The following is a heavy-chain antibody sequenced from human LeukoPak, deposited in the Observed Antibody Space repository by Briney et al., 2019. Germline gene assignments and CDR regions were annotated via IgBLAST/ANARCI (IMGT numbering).Heavy chain of an antibody. V-gene: IGHV1-8*03. J-gene: IGHJ6*03. Sequence: ASVKVSCKASGYTFTSYDINWVRQATGQGLEWMGWMNPNSGNTGYAQKFQGRVTITRNTSISTAYMELSSLRSEDTAVYYCARGRRDTYYDILAGYHYYYYMDVWGKGTTVTVSS. CDR3: ARGRRDTYYDILAGYHYYYYMDV. CDR1: GYTFTSYD. D-gene: IGHD3-9*01. CDR2: MNPNSGNT.